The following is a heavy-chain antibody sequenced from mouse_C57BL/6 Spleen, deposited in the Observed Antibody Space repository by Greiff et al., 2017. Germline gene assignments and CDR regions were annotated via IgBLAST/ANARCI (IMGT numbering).Heavy chain of an antibody. V-gene: IGHV5-17*01. CDR3: ARELLLYYFDY. CDR2: ISSGSSTI. CDR1: GFTFSDYG. D-gene: IGHD2-12*01. J-gene: IGHJ2*01. Sequence: VQLKESGGGLVKPGGSLKLSCAASGFTFSDYGMHWVRQAPEKGLEWVAYISSGSSTIYYADTVKGRFTISRDHAKNTLFLQMTSLRSEDTAMYYCARELLLYYFDYWGQGTTLTVSA.